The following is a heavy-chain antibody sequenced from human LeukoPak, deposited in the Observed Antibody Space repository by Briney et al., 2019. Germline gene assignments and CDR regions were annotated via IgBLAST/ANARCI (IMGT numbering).Heavy chain of an antibody. CDR3: ARVRCSGGSCPYYYYYYYMDV. Sequence: SQTLSLTCTVSGGSISSGYYWGWIRQPPGEGLEWIGSIYHSGSTYYNPSLKSRVTISVDTSKNQFSLKLRFVTAADTAVYYCARVRCSGGSCPYYYYYYYMDVWGKGTTVTVSS. D-gene: IGHD2-15*01. CDR2: IYHSGST. CDR1: GGSISSGYY. V-gene: IGHV4-38-2*02. J-gene: IGHJ6*03.